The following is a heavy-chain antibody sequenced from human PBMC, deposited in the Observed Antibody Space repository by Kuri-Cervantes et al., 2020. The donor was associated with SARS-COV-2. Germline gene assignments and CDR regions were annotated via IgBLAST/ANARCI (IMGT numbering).Heavy chain of an antibody. Sequence: GESLKISCAASGFTFSSYGMHWVRQAPGKGLEWVAVISYDGSNKYYADSVTGRFTISRDNSKDTLFLQMNSLRAEDTAVYHCVKGLYSSSYYGLDHWGLGTPVTVSS. D-gene: IGHD3-10*01. CDR2: ISYDGSNK. CDR1: GFTFSSYG. CDR3: VKGLYSSSYYGLDH. V-gene: IGHV3-30*18. J-gene: IGHJ4*02.